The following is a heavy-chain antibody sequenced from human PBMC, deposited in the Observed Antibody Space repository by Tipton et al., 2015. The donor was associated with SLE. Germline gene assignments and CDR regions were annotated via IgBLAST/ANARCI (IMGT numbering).Heavy chain of an antibody. J-gene: IGHJ4*02. CDR3: ARDDGIAVD. CDR2: IYYSGST. D-gene: IGHD6-19*01. V-gene: IGHV4-34*01. Sequence: LRLSCAVYGGSFSGYYWSWIRQPPGKGLEWIGSIYYSGSTYYNPSLKSRVTISVDTSKNQFSLKLSSVTAADTAVYYCARDDGIAVDWGQGTLVTVSS. CDR1: GGSFSGYY.